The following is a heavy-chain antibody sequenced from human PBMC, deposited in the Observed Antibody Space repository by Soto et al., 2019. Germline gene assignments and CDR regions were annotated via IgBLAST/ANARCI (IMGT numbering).Heavy chain of an antibody. V-gene: IGHV3-23*01. Sequence: GGSLRLSCAASGFTFSSYAMSWVRQAPGKGLEWVTAISGSGGSTYYADSVKGRFTISRDNSKNTLYLQMNSLRAEDTAVYYCAKVYSSSWGYYYYYYMDVWGKGTTVTVSS. D-gene: IGHD6-13*01. CDR2: ISGSGGST. CDR3: AKVYSSSWGYYYYYYMDV. CDR1: GFTFSSYA. J-gene: IGHJ6*03.